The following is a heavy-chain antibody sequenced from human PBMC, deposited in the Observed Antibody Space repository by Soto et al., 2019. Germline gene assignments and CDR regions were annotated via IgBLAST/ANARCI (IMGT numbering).Heavy chain of an antibody. V-gene: IGHV1-46*01. J-gene: IGHJ3*01. Sequence: QAQLLHSWAEIKKPGASVKVSCKASGYTLINYFIHWVRQAHGQGLECIGIVHPSRGTADYAQKFQGRVTLTTDMSTRTVYMVLRSLRSEDTAVYYCARPLIGNTVDLLGQGATVSVSS. CDR3: ARPLIGNTVDL. D-gene: IGHD1-7*01. CDR1: GYTLINYF. CDR2: VHPSRGTA.